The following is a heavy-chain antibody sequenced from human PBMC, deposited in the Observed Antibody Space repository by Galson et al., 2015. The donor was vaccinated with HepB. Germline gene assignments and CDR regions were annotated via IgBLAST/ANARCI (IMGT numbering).Heavy chain of an antibody. D-gene: IGHD3-9*01. V-gene: IGHV3-53*04. CDR1: GFTVSSNY. Sequence: SLRLSCAASGFTVSSNYMSWVRQAPGKGLEWVSVIYSGGSTYYADSVKGRFTISRHNSKNTLYLQMNSLRAEDTAVYYCASSDILTGYYNGDWGQGTLVTVSS. CDR2: IYSGGST. CDR3: ASSDILTGYYNGD. J-gene: IGHJ4*02.